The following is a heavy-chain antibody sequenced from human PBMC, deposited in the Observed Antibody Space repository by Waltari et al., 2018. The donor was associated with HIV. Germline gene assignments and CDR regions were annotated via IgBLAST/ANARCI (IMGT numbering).Heavy chain of an antibody. V-gene: IGHV4-39*01. Sequence: QLQLQESGPGLVKPSETLYLTCTVSGGSISSSSYYWGWIRQPPGKGLEWIGSIYYSGSTYYNPSLKSRVTISVDTSKNQFSLKLSSVTAADTAVYYCAREGKRGYSYGLDWGQGTLVTVSS. CDR3: AREGKRGYSYGLD. D-gene: IGHD5-18*01. J-gene: IGHJ4*02. CDR1: GGSISSSSYY. CDR2: IYYSGST.